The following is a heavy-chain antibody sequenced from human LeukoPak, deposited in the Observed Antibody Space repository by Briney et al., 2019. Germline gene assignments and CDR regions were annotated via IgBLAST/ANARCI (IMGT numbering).Heavy chain of an antibody. Sequence: GGSLRLSCGASGFTFDDYWMNWVRQAPGKGLEWVSYISSSSSTIYYADSVKGRFTISRDNAKNSLYLQMNSLRAEDTAVYYCARDYDILTGYWITGNFDYWGQGTLVTVSS. CDR2: ISSSSSTI. D-gene: IGHD3-9*01. CDR1: GFTFDDYW. V-gene: IGHV3-48*01. CDR3: ARDYDILTGYWITGNFDY. J-gene: IGHJ4*02.